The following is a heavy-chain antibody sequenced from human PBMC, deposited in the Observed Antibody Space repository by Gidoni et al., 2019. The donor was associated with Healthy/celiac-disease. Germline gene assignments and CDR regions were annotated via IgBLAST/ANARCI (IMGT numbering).Heavy chain of an antibody. CDR3: ARSPAKENWLYHPVDY. D-gene: IGHD3-9*01. CDR1: GFTFSSYS. Sequence: EVQLVESGGGLVKPGGSLRLSCAASGFTFSSYSMNWVRQAPGKGLEWVSSISSSSSYIYYADSVKGRFTISRDNAKNSLYLQMNSLRAEDTAVYYCARSPAKENWLYHPVDYWGQGTLVTVSS. J-gene: IGHJ4*02. V-gene: IGHV3-21*01. CDR2: ISSSSSYI.